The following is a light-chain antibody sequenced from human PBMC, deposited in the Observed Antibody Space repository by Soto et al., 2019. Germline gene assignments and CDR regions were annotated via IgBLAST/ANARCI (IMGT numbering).Light chain of an antibody. CDR2: GAS. J-gene: IGKJ1*01. V-gene: IGKV3-20*01. Sequence: EIVLTQSPGTLSLSPGERATLSCRASQTVSGSYLAWYQQKPGQAPRLLIYGASSRATGIPDRFSGSGSGTDFTLTISRLEPEDFAVYYCQQYVTSPWTLDQGTKVEIK. CDR1: QTVSGSY. CDR3: QQYVTSPWT.